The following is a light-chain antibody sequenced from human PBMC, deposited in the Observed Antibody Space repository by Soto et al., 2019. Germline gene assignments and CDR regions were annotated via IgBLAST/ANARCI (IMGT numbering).Light chain of an antibody. V-gene: IGKV1-5*01. CDR3: QQYNSYWT. CDR1: QTISSW. CDR2: DAS. Sequence: DIQMTQSPSTLSASVGDRVTITCRASQTISSWLAWYQQKLGKAPKLLIYDASTLESGVPSRFSGSGSGTQFTLTISSLQPDDSATYYCQQYNSYWTFGQGTKVDIK. J-gene: IGKJ1*01.